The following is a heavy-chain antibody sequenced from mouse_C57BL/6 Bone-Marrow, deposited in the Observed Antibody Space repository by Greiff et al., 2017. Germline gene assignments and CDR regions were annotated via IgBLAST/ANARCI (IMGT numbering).Heavy chain of an antibody. CDR3: ARRRGSNPLDY. CDR1: GYTFTDYY. V-gene: IGHV1-76*01. D-gene: IGHD3-1*01. J-gene: IGHJ4*01. Sequence: VQLQQSGAELVRPGASVKLSCKASGYTFTDYYINWVKQRPGQGLEWIARIYPGSGNTSYNEKFKGKATLTADKSSSTAYMQLSILTSEDSAVYVCARRRGSNPLDYWGQGTSVTVSS. CDR2: IYPGSGNT.